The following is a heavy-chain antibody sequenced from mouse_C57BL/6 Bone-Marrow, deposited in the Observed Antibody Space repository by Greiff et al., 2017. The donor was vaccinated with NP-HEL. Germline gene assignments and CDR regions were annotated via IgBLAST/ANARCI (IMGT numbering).Heavy chain of an antibody. CDR1: GFTFSDYY. J-gene: IGHJ3*01. Sequence: EVKLVESGGGLVQPGGSLKLSCAASGFTFSDYYMYWVRQTPEKRLEWVAYISNGGGSTYYPDTVKGRFIISRDNAKNTLYLQMSRLKSEDTAMYYCARQDLPNFPLTYWGQGTLVTVSA. V-gene: IGHV5-12*01. CDR2: ISNGGGST. CDR3: ARQDLPNFPLTY. D-gene: IGHD2-1*01.